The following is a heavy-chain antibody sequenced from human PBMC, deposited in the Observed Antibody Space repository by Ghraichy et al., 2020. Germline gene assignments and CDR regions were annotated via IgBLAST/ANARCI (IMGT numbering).Heavy chain of an antibody. Sequence: GGSLRLSCAASGFTFSSYAMSWVRQAPGKGLEWVSAISGSGGSTYYADSVKGRFTISRDNSKNTLYLQMNSLRVEDTAVYYCAKDPLSIWWGDYYFDYWGQGTLVTVSS. CDR1: GFTFSSYA. CDR2: ISGSGGST. J-gene: IGHJ4*02. D-gene: IGHD5-12*01. CDR3: AKDPLSIWWGDYYFDY. V-gene: IGHV3-23*01.